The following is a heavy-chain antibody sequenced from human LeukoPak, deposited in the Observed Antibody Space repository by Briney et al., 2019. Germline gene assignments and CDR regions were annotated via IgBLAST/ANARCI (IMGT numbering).Heavy chain of an antibody. D-gene: IGHD3-22*01. CDR3: ARANYHDS. CDR2: INSDGSIT. V-gene: IGHV3-74*03. CDR1: GFTFSSNW. Sequence: GGSLRLSRVASGFTFSSNWMHWVRQAPGKGLVWVSRINSDGSITAYADSVKGRFTISRDNAKNTLYLQMSNLRAEDTAVYYCARANYHDSWGQGTLVTVSS. J-gene: IGHJ5*02.